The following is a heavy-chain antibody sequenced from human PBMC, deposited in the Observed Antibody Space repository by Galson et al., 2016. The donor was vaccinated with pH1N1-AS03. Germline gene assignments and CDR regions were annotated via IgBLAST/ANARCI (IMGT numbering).Heavy chain of an antibody. CDR1: GGTFSNYA. CDR2: ITPIFGTT. J-gene: IGHJ6*02. CDR3: ARAGREEYRSTSFKSYYYYYGMDV. Sequence: SVKVSCKASGGTFSNYAFNWVRLAPGQGLEWMGGITPIFGTTKYAQKFQGRVTITADKSTNAADMELRSLRSEDTALYYCARAGREEYRSTSFKSYYYYYGMDVWDQGTTVIVSS. D-gene: IGHD6-6*01. V-gene: IGHV1-69*06.